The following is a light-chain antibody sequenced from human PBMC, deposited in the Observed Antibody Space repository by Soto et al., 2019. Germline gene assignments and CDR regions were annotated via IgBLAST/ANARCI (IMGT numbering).Light chain of an antibody. V-gene: IGKV1D-13*01. J-gene: IGKJ5*01. CDR1: QGISSA. CDR3: QQFNNYPT. Sequence: AIKLTQSPSSLSASVGDRVTITCRASQGISSALAWYQQKPGKAPKLLIYDASSLESGVPSRFSGSGSGTYFTLTISSLQPEDFATYYCQQFNNYPTFGQGTRLEIK. CDR2: DAS.